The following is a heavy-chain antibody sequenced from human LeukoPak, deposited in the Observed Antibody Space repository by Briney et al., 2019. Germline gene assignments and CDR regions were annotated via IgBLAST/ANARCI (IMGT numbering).Heavy chain of an antibody. D-gene: IGHD5-18*01. V-gene: IGHV3-7*01. CDR1: GFIFSSYW. CDR3: ARGGGYSYGSFDY. J-gene: IGHJ4*02. CDR2: IKQDGSEK. Sequence: GGSLRLSCAASGFIFSSYWMSWVRQAPGKGLEWVAIIKQDGSEKYYVDSVKGRFTISRDNAKNSLYLQMNSLRVEDTAVYYCARGGGYSYGSFDYWGQGTLVTVSS.